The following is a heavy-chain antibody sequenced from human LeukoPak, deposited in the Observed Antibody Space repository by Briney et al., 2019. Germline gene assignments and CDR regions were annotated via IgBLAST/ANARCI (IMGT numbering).Heavy chain of an antibody. Sequence: GGSLRLSCAASGFAVSSNYMTWVRQAPGKGLEWVSVIYSGGSTYYADSVKGRFTISRDNSKNTLYLQMNSLRAEDTAVYYCAIRQVTYYYDSSGYPPLYWGQGTLVTVSS. CDR3: AIRQVTYYYDSSGYPPLY. CDR1: GFAVSSNY. V-gene: IGHV3-53*01. D-gene: IGHD3-22*01. J-gene: IGHJ4*02. CDR2: IYSGGST.